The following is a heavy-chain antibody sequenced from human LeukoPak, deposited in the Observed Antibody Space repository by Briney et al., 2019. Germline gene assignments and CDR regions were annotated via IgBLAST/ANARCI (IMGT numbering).Heavy chain of an antibody. J-gene: IGHJ4*02. CDR3: TTERAWIQLWSRPAHYFDY. V-gene: IGHV3-15*01. CDR2: IKSKTDGGTT. D-gene: IGHD5-18*01. CDR1: GFTFSSYN. Sequence: GGSLRLSCAASGFTFSSYNMNWVRQAPGKGLEWVGRIKSKTDGGTTDYAAPVKGRFTISRDDSKNTLYLQMNSLKTEDTAVYYCTTERAWIQLWSRPAHYFDYWGQGTLVTVSS.